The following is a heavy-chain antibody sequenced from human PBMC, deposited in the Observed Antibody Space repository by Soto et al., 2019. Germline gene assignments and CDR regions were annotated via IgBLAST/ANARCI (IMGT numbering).Heavy chain of an antibody. CDR2: IIPIFGTA. CDR3: ARTRLAIFGVVIIKGAFDI. J-gene: IGHJ3*02. Sequence: QVQLVQSGAEVKKPGSSVKVSCKASGGTFSSYAISWVRQAPGQGLEWMGGIIPIFGTANYAQKFQGRVTITAHQSTSTAYMDLSSLRPEDTAVYYCARTRLAIFGVVIIKGAFDIWGQGTMVTVSS. D-gene: IGHD3-3*01. V-gene: IGHV1-69*01. CDR1: GGTFSSYA.